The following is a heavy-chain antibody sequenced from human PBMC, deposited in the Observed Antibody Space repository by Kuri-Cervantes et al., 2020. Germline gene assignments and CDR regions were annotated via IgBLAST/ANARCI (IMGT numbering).Heavy chain of an antibody. Sequence: GESLKISFAASGFTFSSYAMHWVRQAPGKGLEWVAVISYDGSNKYYADSVKGRFTISRDNSKNTLYLQMNSLRAEDTAVYYCAKKVFDYWGQGTLVTVSS. V-gene: IGHV3-30-3*02. CDR1: GFTFSSYA. J-gene: IGHJ4*02. CDR2: ISYDGSNK. CDR3: AKKVFDY.